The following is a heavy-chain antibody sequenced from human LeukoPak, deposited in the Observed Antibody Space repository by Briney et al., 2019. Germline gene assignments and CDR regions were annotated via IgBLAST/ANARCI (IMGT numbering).Heavy chain of an antibody. CDR2: INTNTGNP. Sequence: ASVKVSCKASGYTFTSYAMNWVRQAPGQGLEWMGWINTNTGNPTYAQGFTGRFVFSLDTSVSTAYLQICSLKAEDTAVYYCARVKGSSSWYSYYYYGMDVWGQGTTVTVSS. D-gene: IGHD6-13*01. CDR3: ARVKGSSSWYSYYYYGMDV. V-gene: IGHV7-4-1*01. J-gene: IGHJ6*02. CDR1: GYTFTSYA.